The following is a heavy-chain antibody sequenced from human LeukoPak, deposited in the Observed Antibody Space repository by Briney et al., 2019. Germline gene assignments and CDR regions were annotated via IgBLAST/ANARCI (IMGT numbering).Heavy chain of an antibody. CDR3: ASVDTARVYGMDV. CDR2: ISYDGSNK. D-gene: IGHD5-18*01. V-gene: IGHV3-30-3*01. Sequence: GGSLRFSCAASGFTFSSYAMSWVRKAPGKGLEWGAVISYDGSNKYYADSVKGRFTISRDNSKNTLYLQMNSLRAEDTAVYYCASVDTARVYGMDVWGQGTTVTVSS. J-gene: IGHJ6*02. CDR1: GFTFSSYA.